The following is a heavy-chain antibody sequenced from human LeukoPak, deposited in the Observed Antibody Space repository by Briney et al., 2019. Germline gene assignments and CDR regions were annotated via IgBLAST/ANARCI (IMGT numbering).Heavy chain of an antibody. CDR2: IIPGLGII. J-gene: IGHJ4*02. Sequence: GSSVKVSCKASGGTFSNYTITWVRQAPGQGLEWMGRIIPGLGIINYAQKLQGRVTVTADKSTSTAYMELSSLRADDTAVYYCARALSDTSGYELAYWGQGTLVTVSS. CDR3: ARALSDTSGYELAY. CDR1: GGTFSNYT. V-gene: IGHV1-69*02. D-gene: IGHD3-22*01.